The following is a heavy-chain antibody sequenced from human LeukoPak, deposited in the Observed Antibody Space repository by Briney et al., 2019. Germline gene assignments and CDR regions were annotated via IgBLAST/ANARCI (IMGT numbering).Heavy chain of an antibody. V-gene: IGHV3-23*01. Sequence: PGGSLRLSCAASGFTFSSYAMSWVRQAPGKGLEWVSAISGSGGSTYYADSVKGRFTTSRDNSKNTLYLQMNSLRAEDTAVYYCAEHYDILTGYDYWGQGTLVTVSS. D-gene: IGHD3-9*01. CDR1: GFTFSSYA. J-gene: IGHJ4*02. CDR3: AEHYDILTGYDY. CDR2: ISGSGGST.